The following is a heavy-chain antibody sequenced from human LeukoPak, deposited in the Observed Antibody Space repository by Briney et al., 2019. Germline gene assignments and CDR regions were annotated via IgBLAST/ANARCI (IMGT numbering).Heavy chain of an antibody. CDR2: ISAYNGNT. V-gene: IGHV1-18*01. CDR1: GYTFTSYG. J-gene: IGHJ4*02. D-gene: IGHD5-18*01. Sequence: ASVTVSCKASGYTFTSYGISWVRQAPGQGLEWMGWISAYNGNTNYAQKLQGRVTMTTDTSTSTAYMELRSLRSDDTAVYYCARSFGRRGYSYGLRRDYFDYWGQGTLVTVSS. CDR3: ARSFGRRGYSYGLRRDYFDY.